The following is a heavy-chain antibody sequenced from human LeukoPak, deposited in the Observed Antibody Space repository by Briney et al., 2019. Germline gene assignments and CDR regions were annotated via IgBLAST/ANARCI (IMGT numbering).Heavy chain of an antibody. CDR2: ISGGGGNT. D-gene: IGHD4-23*01. J-gene: IGHJ5*02. Sequence: PGGSLRLSCAASGFTFSNSAMSWVRQAPGKGPEWVSAISGGGGNTYYADSVKGRFTISRDDPKNTLFLQMNSLRVEDTAVYYCANSPYVGDHGGPSAWGQGTLVTVSS. CDR3: ANSPYVGDHGGPSA. CDR1: GFTFSNSA. V-gene: IGHV3-23*01.